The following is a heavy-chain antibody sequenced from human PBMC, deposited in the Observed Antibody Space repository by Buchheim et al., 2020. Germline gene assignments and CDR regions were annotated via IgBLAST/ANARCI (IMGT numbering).Heavy chain of an antibody. Sequence: EVQLVESGGGLVQPGGSPRLSCAASGFTFSSYSMNWVRQAPGKGLEWVSYISSSSSTIYYADSVKGRFTISRDNAKNSLYLQMNSLRAEDTAVYYCARVGVPAAIKSWFDPWGQGTL. J-gene: IGHJ5*02. CDR2: ISSSSSTI. CDR3: ARVGVPAAIKSWFDP. V-gene: IGHV3-48*01. CDR1: GFTFSSYS. D-gene: IGHD2-2*01.